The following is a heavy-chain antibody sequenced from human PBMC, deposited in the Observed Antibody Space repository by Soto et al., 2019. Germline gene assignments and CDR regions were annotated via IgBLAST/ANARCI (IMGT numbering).Heavy chain of an antibody. J-gene: IGHJ4*02. CDR2: INHSGST. CDR3: ARVGYYDSSGYH. CDR1: GGSFSGYY. V-gene: IGHV4-34*01. Sequence: PSETLSLTCAVYGGSFSGYYWSWIRQPPGKGLEWIGEINHSGSTNYNPSLKSRVTISVDTSKNQFSLKLSSVTAADTAVYYCARVGYYDSSGYHWGQGTLVTVSS. D-gene: IGHD3-22*01.